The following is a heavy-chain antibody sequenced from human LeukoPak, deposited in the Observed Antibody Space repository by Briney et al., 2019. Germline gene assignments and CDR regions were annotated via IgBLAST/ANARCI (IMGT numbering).Heavy chain of an antibody. D-gene: IGHD4/OR15-4a*01. V-gene: IGHV4-4*07. J-gene: IGHJ4*02. Sequence: SETLSLACIVSGGSISNYYWSWIRQPAGKGLEWIGRVYNSGSTNYNPSLKSRVTMSVGTSKNQFSLKLRSVTAADTAVYYCAGVANYRSGERLDYWGQGTLVTVSS. CDR1: GGSISNYY. CDR2: VYNSGST. CDR3: AGVANYRSGERLDY.